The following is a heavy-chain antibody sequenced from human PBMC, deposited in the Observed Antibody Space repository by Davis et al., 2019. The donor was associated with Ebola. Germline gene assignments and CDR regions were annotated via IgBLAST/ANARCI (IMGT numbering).Heavy chain of an antibody. D-gene: IGHD6-6*01. CDR1: GFTFSGSA. CDR3: AKGSSSFYVYYGMDV. V-gene: IGHV3-23*01. CDR2: ISGSGGST. Sequence: GESLKISCAASGFTFSGSAMHWVRQAPGKGLEWVSAISGSGGSTYYADSVKGRFTISRDNSKNTLYLQMNSLRAEDTAVYYCAKGSSSFYVYYGMDVWGQGTTVTVSS. J-gene: IGHJ6*02.